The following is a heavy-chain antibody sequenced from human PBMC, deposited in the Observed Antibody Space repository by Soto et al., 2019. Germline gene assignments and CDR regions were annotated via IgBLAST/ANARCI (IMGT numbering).Heavy chain of an antibody. V-gene: IGHV3-23*01. J-gene: IGHJ4*02. CDR2: ISGSGGST. CDR3: AKGSSSWYYFDY. Sequence: EVQLLESGGGLVQPGGSLRLSCAASGFTFRSYAMSWVRQAPGKGLEWVSAISGSGGSTYYADSVKGRFTISRDNSKNTLYLQMNSLRAEDTAVYYCAKGSSSWYYFDYWGQGTLVTVSS. CDR1: GFTFRSYA. D-gene: IGHD6-13*01.